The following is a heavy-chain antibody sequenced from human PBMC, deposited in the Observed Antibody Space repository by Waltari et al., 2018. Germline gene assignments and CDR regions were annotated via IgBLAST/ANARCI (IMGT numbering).Heavy chain of an antibody. CDR2: MFNGGST. J-gene: IGHJ5*02. CDR1: GDSISSRNYY. CDR3: ARHGYSGGWFDP. Sequence: QLQLQASGSGMVQPSETLSLTCRVPGDSISSRNYYWGWFRQPPGKGLEWIGSMFNGGSTYYNPSLKSRVTISLETSKNQFSLRLNSVTAADTAIYYCARHGYSGGWFDPWGQGTLVTVSS. V-gene: IGHV4-39*01. D-gene: IGHD4-17*01.